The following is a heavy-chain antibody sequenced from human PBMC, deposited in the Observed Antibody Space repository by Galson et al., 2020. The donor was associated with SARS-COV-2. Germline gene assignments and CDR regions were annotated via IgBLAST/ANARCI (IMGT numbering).Heavy chain of an antibody. Sequence: SVKVSCKASGGTFSSYAISWVRPPPGQRLAWMGGIIPTFGTANYAQKFQGRVQLTADESTSTAYMELSSLRSEDTAVYYCARVPEYCSSTSCSYYYYYYMDVWGKGTTVTVSS. CDR2: IIPTFGTA. D-gene: IGHD2-2*01. V-gene: IGHV1-69*13. CDR3: ARVPEYCSSTSCSYYYYYYMDV. J-gene: IGHJ6*03. CDR1: GGTFSSYA.